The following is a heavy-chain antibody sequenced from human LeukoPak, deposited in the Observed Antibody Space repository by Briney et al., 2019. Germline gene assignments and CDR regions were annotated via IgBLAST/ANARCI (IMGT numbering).Heavy chain of an antibody. V-gene: IGHV7-4-1*02. J-gene: IGHJ4*02. CDR1: GYTFTNYG. D-gene: IGHD3-10*01. Sequence: ASVKVSCKASGYTFTNYGIRWVRQASGQGLEWMGWINTNTGNPTYAQGFTGRFVFSLDTSVSTAYLQISSLKAEDTAVYYCARLGSGISSYWGQGTLVTVSS. CDR2: INTNTGNP. CDR3: ARLGSGISSY.